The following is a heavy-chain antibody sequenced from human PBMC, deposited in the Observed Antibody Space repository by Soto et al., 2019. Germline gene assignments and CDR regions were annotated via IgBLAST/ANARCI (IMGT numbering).Heavy chain of an antibody. J-gene: IGHJ4*02. Sequence: QVQLQESGPGLVMPSGTLSLTCVVSGASISSSDWWDWVRQPPGKGLEWLGEIHHGGTTIYNPSLKDRVNISVDESKNHFSLTLTSVTAADTAVYYCARDFKAPNDAWAFDHWGRGTLVTVSS. V-gene: IGHV4-4*02. CDR1: GASISSSDW. D-gene: IGHD3-16*01. CDR3: ARDFKAPNDAWAFDH. CDR2: IHHGGTT.